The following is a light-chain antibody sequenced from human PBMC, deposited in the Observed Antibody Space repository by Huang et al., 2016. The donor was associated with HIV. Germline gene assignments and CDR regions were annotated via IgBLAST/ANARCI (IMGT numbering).Light chain of an antibody. CDR3: QQSYNTPWT. J-gene: IGKJ1*01. Sequence: DIQMTQSPSSLSASVGDRVTITCLASQSISSYLSWYQQKPGKAPKLLIYGASILQSGVPSRFSGSGSRTDFTLTISSVQPEDLATYYCQQSYNTPWTFGQGTKVEIK. CDR2: GAS. V-gene: IGKV1-39*01. CDR1: QSISSY.